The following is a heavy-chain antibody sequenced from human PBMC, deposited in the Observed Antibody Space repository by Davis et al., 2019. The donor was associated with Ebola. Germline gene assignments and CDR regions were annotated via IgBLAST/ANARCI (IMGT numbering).Heavy chain of an antibody. D-gene: IGHD6-19*01. CDR2: ISQSGDT. J-gene: IGHJ6*04. CDR3: ARRYSGRYQYFYGMDV. CDR1: GGSFSGYY. V-gene: IGHV4-34*01. Sequence: SETLSLTCVVSGGSFSGYYWTWIRQSPGKGLEWIGEISQSGDTQYNPSLKSRVTILVDTSKKQFSLKLTSVTAADTAVYFCARRYSGRYQYFYGMDVWGRGTTVSVSS.